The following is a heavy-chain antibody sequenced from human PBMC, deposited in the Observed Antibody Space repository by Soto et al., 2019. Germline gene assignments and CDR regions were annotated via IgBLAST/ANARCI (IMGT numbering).Heavy chain of an antibody. Sequence: GGSLRLSCTASGFNFGDYATHWVRQAPGKGLEWVGLIRAKAHGGTIDYAASVRGRFTISRDDSKSIAYLQMNSLKTEDTALYYCTRAYSSSPLDYGGQGTRVTVSS. D-gene: IGHD6-13*01. J-gene: IGHJ4*02. CDR2: IRAKAHGGTI. CDR3: TRAYSSSPLDY. CDR1: GFNFGDYA. V-gene: IGHV3-49*04.